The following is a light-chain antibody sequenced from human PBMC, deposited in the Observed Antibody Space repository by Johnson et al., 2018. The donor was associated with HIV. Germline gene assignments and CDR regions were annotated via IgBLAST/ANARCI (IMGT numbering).Light chain of an antibody. CDR1: SSNIGNNY. CDR2: ENK. V-gene: IGLV1-51*02. J-gene: IGLJ1*01. Sequence: QSVLTQPPSVSAAPGQKVTISCSGSSSNIGNNYVSWYQQLPGTAPKLLIYENKKRPSGIPDRFSGSKSGTSATLGITGLPTGDEADYYCGTWDSSLSSYVFGTGTKVTVL. CDR3: GTWDSSLSSYV.